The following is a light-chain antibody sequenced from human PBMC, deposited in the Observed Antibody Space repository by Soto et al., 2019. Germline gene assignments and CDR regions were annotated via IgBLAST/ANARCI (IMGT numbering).Light chain of an antibody. CDR2: GAS. CDR3: QQYNNWPLHAYT. Sequence: EIVMTQSPATLSVSPGERATLSCRASQSVSSNLAWYQQKPGQAPRLLIYGASTRATGIPARFSGSGSGTEFTLTISSLQSEDFAVYYCQQYNNWPLHAYTFGQGTKLEIK. CDR1: QSVSSN. V-gene: IGKV3-15*01. J-gene: IGKJ2*01.